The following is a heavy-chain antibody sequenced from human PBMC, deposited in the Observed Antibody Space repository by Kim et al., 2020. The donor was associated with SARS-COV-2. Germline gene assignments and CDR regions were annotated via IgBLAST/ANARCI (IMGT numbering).Heavy chain of an antibody. J-gene: IGHJ4*02. CDR3: AGSLYGGTLDY. D-gene: IGHD4-17*01. V-gene: IGHV3-30*01. Sequence: NTYSADTVKGRFTIYRDNSKNTRYLQMNSLRAEDTAVYYCAGSLYGGTLDYWGQGTLVTVSS. CDR2: NT.